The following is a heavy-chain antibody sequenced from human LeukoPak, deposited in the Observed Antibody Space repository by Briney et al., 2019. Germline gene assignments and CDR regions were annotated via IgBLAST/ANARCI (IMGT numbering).Heavy chain of an antibody. J-gene: IGHJ3*02. V-gene: IGHV4-38-2*01. D-gene: IGHD3-10*01. Sequence: GSLRLSCAASGFTFSSYGMSWIRRPPGKGLEWIGTTYHSGTSYYNPSLKSRVTISVDTSKNQLSLKVNSVTAADTAEYYCARAPGGYGSGSRGAFDIWGQGTMVTVSS. CDR3: ARAPGGYGSGSRGAFDI. CDR2: TYHSGTS. CDR1: GFTFSSYG.